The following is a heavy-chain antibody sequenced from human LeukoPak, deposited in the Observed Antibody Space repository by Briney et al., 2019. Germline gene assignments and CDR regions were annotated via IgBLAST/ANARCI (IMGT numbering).Heavy chain of an antibody. J-gene: IGHJ4*02. Sequence: ASVKVSCKASGYTFTSYGISWVRQAPGQGLEWMGWISAYNGNTNYAQKLQGRVTVTTDTSTTTAYMELRSLRSDDTAVYYCARGLRIFPEFDYWGQGTLVTVSS. V-gene: IGHV1-18*01. CDR3: ARGLRIFPEFDY. CDR1: GYTFTSYG. CDR2: ISAYNGNT. D-gene: IGHD2-15*01.